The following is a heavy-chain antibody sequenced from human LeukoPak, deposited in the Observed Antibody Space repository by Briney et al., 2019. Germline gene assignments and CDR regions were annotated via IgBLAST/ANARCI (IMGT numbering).Heavy chain of an antibody. CDR1: GGSFSAYY. Sequence: PSETLSLTCAVYGGSFSAYYWGWIRQPPGKELEWIGSIHYSGSTSYNPSLKSRVTISGDTSKNQFSLKLSSVTAADTAVYYCARGFRGPNFDYWGQGTLVTVSS. CDR3: ARGFRGPNFDY. J-gene: IGHJ4*02. D-gene: IGHD3-10*01. V-gene: IGHV4-34*01. CDR2: IHYSGST.